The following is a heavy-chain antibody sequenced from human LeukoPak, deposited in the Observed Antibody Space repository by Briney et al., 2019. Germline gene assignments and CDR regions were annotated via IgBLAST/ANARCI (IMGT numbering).Heavy chain of an antibody. J-gene: IGHJ6*02. CDR1: GYSFTSYG. Sequence: ASVKVSCKASGYSFTSYGISWVRQAPGQGLEWMGWISAYNGNTNYAQKFQGRVTMTRDTSISTAYMELSRLRSDDTAVYYCARERLFGVVIITGMDVWGQGTTVTVSS. CDR2: ISAYNGNT. D-gene: IGHD3-3*01. V-gene: IGHV1-18*04. CDR3: ARERLFGVVIITGMDV.